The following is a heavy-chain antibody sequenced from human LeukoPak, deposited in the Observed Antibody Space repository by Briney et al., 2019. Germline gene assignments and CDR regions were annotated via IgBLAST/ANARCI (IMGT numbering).Heavy chain of an antibody. CDR2: IIPIFGTA. CDR3: ARDLRDGYHPGY. V-gene: IGHV1-69*13. J-gene: IGHJ4*02. D-gene: IGHD5-24*01. Sequence: SVKVSCKASGGTFSSYAISWVRQAPGQGLEWMGGIIPIFGTANYAQKFQGRVTITADESTSTAHMELSSLRSEDTAVYYCARDLRDGYHPGYWGQGTLVTVSS. CDR1: GGTFSSYA.